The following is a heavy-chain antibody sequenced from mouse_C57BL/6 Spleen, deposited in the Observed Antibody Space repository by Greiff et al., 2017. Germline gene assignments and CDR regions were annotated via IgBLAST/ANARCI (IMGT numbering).Heavy chain of an antibody. J-gene: IGHJ3*01. CDR1: GFSLSTFGMG. D-gene: IGHD3-2*02. CDR3: ARIAEGQLRHGPSWFAY. Sequence: QVTLKESGPGILQPSQTLSLTCSFSGFSLSTFGMGVGWIRQPSGKGLEWLAHIWWDDDKYYNQALKSRLTISKDNSKNQVFLKIANVDTADTATYYCARIAEGQLRHGPSWFAYWGQGTLVTVSA. V-gene: IGHV8-8*01. CDR2: IWWDDDK.